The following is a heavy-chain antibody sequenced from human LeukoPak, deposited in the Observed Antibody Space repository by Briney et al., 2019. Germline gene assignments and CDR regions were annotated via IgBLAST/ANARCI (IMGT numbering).Heavy chain of an antibody. CDR1: GYTFTGYY. D-gene: IGHD6-13*01. CDR3: ARGRRRTGGVAAAGTLDY. Sequence: ASVKVSCKASGYTFTGYYMHWVRQAPGQGLEWMGWINPNSGGTNYAQKFQGRVTMTRDTSISTAYMELSRLRSDDTAVYYCARGRRRTGGVAAAGTLDYWGQGTLVTVSS. V-gene: IGHV1-2*02. CDR2: INPNSGGT. J-gene: IGHJ4*02.